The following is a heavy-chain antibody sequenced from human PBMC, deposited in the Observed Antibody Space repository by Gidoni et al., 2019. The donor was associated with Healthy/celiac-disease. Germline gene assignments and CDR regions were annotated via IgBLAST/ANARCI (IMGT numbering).Heavy chain of an antibody. CDR3: TTSSTIFGGNY. V-gene: IGHV3-15*01. CDR1: GFTVSNAW. J-gene: IGHJ4*02. Sequence: EVQLVASGGGLVRPGGSLRLSCAASGFTVSNAWMSWFRQDPGKGLEWVGRIKSKTDGVTTDYAAPVKGRFTISRDDSKNTLYLKMNSLKTEDTAVYYCTTSSTIFGGNYWGQGTLVTVSS. CDR2: IKSKTDGVTT. D-gene: IGHD3-3*01.